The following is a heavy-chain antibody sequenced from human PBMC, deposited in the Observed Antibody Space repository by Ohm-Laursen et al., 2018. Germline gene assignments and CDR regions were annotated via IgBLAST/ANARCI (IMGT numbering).Heavy chain of an antibody. Sequence: SQTLSLTCTVSGGSISSGGYYWSWIRQHPGKGLEWIGYIYYSGSTYYNPSLKSRVTISVDTSKNQFSLKLSSVTAADTAVYCCARWDIARDSRDLGAFDIWGQGTMVTVSS. CDR2: IYYSGST. D-gene: IGHD3-22*01. CDR1: GGSISSGGYY. CDR3: ARWDIARDSRDLGAFDI. V-gene: IGHV4-31*03. J-gene: IGHJ3*02.